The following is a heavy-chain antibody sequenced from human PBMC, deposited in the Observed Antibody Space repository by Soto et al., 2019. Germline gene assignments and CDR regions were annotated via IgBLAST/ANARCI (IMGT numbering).Heavy chain of an antibody. D-gene: IGHD3-16*01. Sequence: ETLSLTCAVSGASIRSYHWSWIRQPAGKGLEWIGRMQHTGNTNYNPSLKSRVTMSVDTSKNQISLKMTSVTAADTAVYFCAKDVSSRRWFDPWGQGILVTVSS. J-gene: IGHJ5*02. CDR2: MQHTGNT. V-gene: IGHV4-4*07. CDR3: AKDVSSRRWFDP. CDR1: GASIRSYH.